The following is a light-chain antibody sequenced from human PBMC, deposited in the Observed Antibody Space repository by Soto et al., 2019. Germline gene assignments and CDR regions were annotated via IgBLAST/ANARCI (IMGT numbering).Light chain of an antibody. CDR1: QSLSSGY. J-gene: IGKJ1*01. CDR3: QQYGRSHWT. Sequence: EIVLTQSPGTLSLSPGERATLSCRASQSLSSGYLAWYQQKPGQAPTLLIYGASSRATGIPDRLSGSGSRTDFTITISSLEPEDFRVYYTQQYGRSHWTFGQGTTGDIK. V-gene: IGKV3-20*01. CDR2: GAS.